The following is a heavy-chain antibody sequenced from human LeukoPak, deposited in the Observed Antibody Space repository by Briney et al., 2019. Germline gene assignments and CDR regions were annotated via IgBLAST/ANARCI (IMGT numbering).Heavy chain of an antibody. CDR3: VDGGAARFDY. J-gene: IGHJ4*02. V-gene: IGHV3-23*01. D-gene: IGHD5-18*01. Sequence: GGSLRLSCAASGFTFSNYAMSWVRQAPGKGLEWVSAISGSDGSTNYADSVKGRFTISRDNSKNTLYLQMNSQRAGDTAVYYCVDGGAARFDYWDEGTVVAVS. CDR2: ISGSDGST. CDR1: GFTFSNYA.